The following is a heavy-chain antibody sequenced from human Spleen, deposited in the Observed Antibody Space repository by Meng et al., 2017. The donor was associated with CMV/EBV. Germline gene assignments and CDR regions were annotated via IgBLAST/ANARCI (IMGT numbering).Heavy chain of an antibody. CDR1: GFTFSSYW. J-gene: IGHJ4*02. D-gene: IGHD5-24*01. V-gene: IGHV3-48*04. Sequence: GGSLRLSCAASGFTFSSYWMSWVRQAPGKGLEWISYISSGGSPIYYADSVKGRFTISRDNAKNSLYLQMNSLRAEDTAVYYCARSSRDGYNHPGYFDYWGQGTLVTVSS. CDR2: ISSGGSPI. CDR3: ARSSRDGYNHPGYFDY.